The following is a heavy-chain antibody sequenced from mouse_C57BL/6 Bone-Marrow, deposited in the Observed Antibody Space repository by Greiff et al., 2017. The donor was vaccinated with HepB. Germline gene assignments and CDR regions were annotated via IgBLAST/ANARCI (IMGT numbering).Heavy chain of an antibody. J-gene: IGHJ3*01. D-gene: IGHD1-1*02. CDR1: AVDFSRYW. V-gene: IGHV4-1*01. CDR3: AGIYYYFAY. CDR2: INPDSSTI. Sequence: PAAAVDFSRYWMSWVRRAPGKGLEWIGEINPDSSTINYAPSLKDKFIISRDNAKNTLYLQMSKVRSEDTALYYCAGIYYYFAYWGQGTLVTVSA.